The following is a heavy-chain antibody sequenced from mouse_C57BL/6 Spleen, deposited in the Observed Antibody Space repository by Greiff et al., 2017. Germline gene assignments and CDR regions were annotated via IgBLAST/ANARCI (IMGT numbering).Heavy chain of an antibody. J-gene: IGHJ4*01. Sequence: VQLQQPGAELVKPGASVKLSCKASGYTFTSYWMQWVKQRPGQGLEWIGELDPSDSYTNYNQKFKGKATLTVDTSSSTAYMQLSSLTSEDSAFYYCARSHYYGSSYNYAMDYWGQGTSVTVSS. V-gene: IGHV1-50*01. D-gene: IGHD1-1*01. CDR1: GYTFTSYW. CDR3: ARSHYYGSSYNYAMDY. CDR2: LDPSDSYT.